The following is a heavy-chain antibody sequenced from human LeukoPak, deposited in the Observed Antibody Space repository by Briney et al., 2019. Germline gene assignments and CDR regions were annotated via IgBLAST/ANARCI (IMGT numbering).Heavy chain of an antibody. V-gene: IGHV3-30*02. D-gene: IGHD5-18*01. J-gene: IGHJ4*02. CDR3: ARGYGESHFDY. Sequence: PGGSLRLSCAASGFTFSSYGMHWVRQTPGKGLEWVSFIRYDGSNEYYADSVKGRFTIYRDNSKNTLYLQMNSLKPEDTAVYFCARGYGESHFDYWGQGTLVTVSS. CDR2: IRYDGSNE. CDR1: GFTFSSYG.